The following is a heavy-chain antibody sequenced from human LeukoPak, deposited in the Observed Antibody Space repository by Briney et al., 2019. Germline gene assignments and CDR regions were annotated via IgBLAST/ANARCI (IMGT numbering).Heavy chain of an antibody. CDR3: ARENSIAPATKNYYYYGMDV. CDR2: IRSKAYGGTT. V-gene: IGHV3-49*04. D-gene: IGHD6-13*01. J-gene: IGHJ6*02. Sequence: PGGSLRLSCTASGFTFGDYAMSWVRQAPGKGLEWVGFIRSKAYGGTTEYAASVKGRFTISRDDSKNSLYLQMNSLKIEDTAVYYCARENSIAPATKNYYYYGMDVWGQGTTVTVSS. CDR1: GFTFGDYA.